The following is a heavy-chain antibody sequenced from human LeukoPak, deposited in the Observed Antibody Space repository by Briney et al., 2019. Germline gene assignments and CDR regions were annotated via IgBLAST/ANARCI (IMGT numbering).Heavy chain of an antibody. J-gene: IGHJ4*02. D-gene: IGHD3-10*01. CDR2: IRGSGSRT. V-gene: IGHV3-23*01. CDR1: GFTFSSYG. CDR3: AKDRPAAQGSGSCGDY. Sequence: KSGGSLRLSCAASGFTFSSYGMSCVSQAPGKGLECVTVIRGSGSRTYYADSVKGRFNISRDNAKSTMYLQMKSLRAKDTAVYYCAKDRPAAQGSGSCGDYWGQGALVAGST.